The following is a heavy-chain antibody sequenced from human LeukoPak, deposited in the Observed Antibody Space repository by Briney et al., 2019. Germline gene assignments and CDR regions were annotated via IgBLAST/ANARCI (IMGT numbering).Heavy chain of an antibody. J-gene: IGHJ6*02. V-gene: IGHV3-23*01. D-gene: IGHD4-11*01. CDR1: GFTFSSYA. CDR2: ISGSGGST. Sequence: GGSLRLSCAGSGFTFSSYAMSWVRQAPGKGLEWVSAISGSGGSTYYADSVKGRFTISRDNSKNTLYLQMNSLRAEDTAVYYCARLRLHRAPTYYYYYGMDVWGQGTTVTVSS. CDR3: ARLRLHRAPTYYYYYGMDV.